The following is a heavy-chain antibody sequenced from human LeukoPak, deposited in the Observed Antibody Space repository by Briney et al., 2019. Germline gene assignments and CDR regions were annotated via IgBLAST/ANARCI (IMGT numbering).Heavy chain of an antibody. V-gene: IGHV3-74*01. D-gene: IGHD3-10*01. J-gene: IGHJ4*02. CDR2: INGDGRNT. CDR3: TGNYYGSGSYADFDY. CDR1: GFDLSSHW. Sequence: GGSLRLSCAASGFDLSSHWMHWVRQAPGKGLVWLSRINGDGRNTGYADSVKGRFTISRDNAKNTLYLQMNSLRAEDTAVYYCTGNYYGSGSYADFDYWGQGTLVTVSS.